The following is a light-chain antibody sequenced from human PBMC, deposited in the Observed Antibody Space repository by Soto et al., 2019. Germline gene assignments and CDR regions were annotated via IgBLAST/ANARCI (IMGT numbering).Light chain of an antibody. J-gene: IGKJ1*01. CDR3: QQLNSYPPT. CDR2: AAS. CDR1: QGISSY. Sequence: IQLTQSPSSLSASVGDRVTITCRASQGISSYLAWYQQKPGKAPKLLIYAASTLQSGVPSRFSGSGSGTDFTLTISSLQPEDFAIYYCQQLNSYPPTFGQGTKVEIK. V-gene: IGKV1-9*01.